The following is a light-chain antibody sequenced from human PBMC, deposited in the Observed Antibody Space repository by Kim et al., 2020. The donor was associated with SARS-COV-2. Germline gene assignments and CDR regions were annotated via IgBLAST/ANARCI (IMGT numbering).Light chain of an antibody. CDR3: TSYTTSTTWV. CDR1: SSYIGAYNY. J-gene: IGLJ3*02. CDR2: DGT. V-gene: IGLV2-14*03. Sequence: GRSTTHSGTGTSSYIGAYNYGAWYQQHPGKVPKVMIYDGTKGPSGVSDRFSGSKSANTASLTISGLQAEDEADYYCTSYTTSTTWVLGGGTQLTVL.